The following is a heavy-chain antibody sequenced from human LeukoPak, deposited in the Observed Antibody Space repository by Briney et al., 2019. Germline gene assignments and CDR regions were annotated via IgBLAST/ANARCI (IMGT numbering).Heavy chain of an antibody. CDR2: IYYSGST. V-gene: IGHV4-59*08. CDR3: ARGLVRAWFDP. CDR1: GGSISSYY. J-gene: IGHJ5*02. Sequence: SETLSLTCTVSGGSISSYYWSWIRQPPGKGLEWIGYIYYSGSTNYNPSLKSRVTISVDTSKSQFSLKLSSVTAADTAVYYCARGLVRAWFDPWGQGTLVTVSS. D-gene: IGHD6-19*01.